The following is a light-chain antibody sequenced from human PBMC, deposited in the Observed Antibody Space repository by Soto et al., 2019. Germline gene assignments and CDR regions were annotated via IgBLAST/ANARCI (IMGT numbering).Light chain of an antibody. Sequence: EIVLTQSPATLSLSPGERATLSCRASQSVSSYLAWYQQKPGQAPRLLIYDASNRATGIPARFSGSRSGTDFTLTISSVKPEDFSVYYGQQRSNWPRTFGQGTKVEIK. CDR1: QSVSSY. J-gene: IGKJ1*01. CDR2: DAS. CDR3: QQRSNWPRT. V-gene: IGKV3-11*01.